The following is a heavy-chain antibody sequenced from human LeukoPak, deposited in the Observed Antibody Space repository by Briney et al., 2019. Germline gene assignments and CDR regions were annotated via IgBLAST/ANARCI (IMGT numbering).Heavy chain of an antibody. Sequence: SETLSLTCAVSGYSISSGYYWGWIRQPPGKGLEWIGSIYHSGSTYYNPSLKSRVTISVDKSKNQFSLKLSSVTAADTAVYYCARESQAYYDLDYWGKGTLVTVSS. CDR2: IYHSGST. J-gene: IGHJ4*02. CDR3: ARESQAYYDLDY. D-gene: IGHD3-3*01. V-gene: IGHV4-38-2*02. CDR1: GYSISSGYY.